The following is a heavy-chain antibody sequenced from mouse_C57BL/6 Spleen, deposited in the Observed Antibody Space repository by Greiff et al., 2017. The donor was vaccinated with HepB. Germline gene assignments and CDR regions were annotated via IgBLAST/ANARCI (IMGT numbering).Heavy chain of an antibody. V-gene: IGHV1-81*01. J-gene: IGHJ1*03. Sequence: VQLQQSGAELARPGASVKLSCKASGYTFTSYGISWVKQRTGQGLEWIGEIYPRSGNTYYNEKFKGKATLTADKSSSTAYMELRSLTSEDSAVYFCSHYYGSSYEYFDVWGTGTTVTVSS. CDR2: IYPRSGNT. D-gene: IGHD1-1*01. CDR3: SHYYGSSYEYFDV. CDR1: GYTFTSYG.